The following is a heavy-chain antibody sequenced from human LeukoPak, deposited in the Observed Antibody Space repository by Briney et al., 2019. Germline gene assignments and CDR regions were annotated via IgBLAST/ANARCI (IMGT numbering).Heavy chain of an antibody. CDR1: GFTFSSYA. D-gene: IGHD1-26*01. Sequence: GGSLRLSCAASGFTFSSYAMSWVRQAPGKGLEWVSAISGSGGSTYYTDSVKGRFTISRDNSKNTLYLQMNSLRAEDTAVYYCTKGSHEASAGVYWGQGTLVTVSS. CDR2: ISGSGGST. J-gene: IGHJ4*02. CDR3: TKGSHEASAGVY. V-gene: IGHV3-23*01.